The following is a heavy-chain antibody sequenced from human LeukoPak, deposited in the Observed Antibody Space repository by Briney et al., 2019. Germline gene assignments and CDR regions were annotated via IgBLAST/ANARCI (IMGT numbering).Heavy chain of an antibody. CDR2: INHSGST. V-gene: IGHV4-39*07. J-gene: IGHJ4*02. Sequence: KSSETLSLTCTISGGSISSISYYWSWIRQPPGKGLEWIGEINHSGSTNYNPSLKSRVTISVDTSKNQFSLKLSSVTAADTAVYYCARGGNGSAEYYFDYWGQGTLVTVSS. D-gene: IGHD3-10*01. CDR3: ARGGNGSAEYYFDY. CDR1: GGSISSISYY.